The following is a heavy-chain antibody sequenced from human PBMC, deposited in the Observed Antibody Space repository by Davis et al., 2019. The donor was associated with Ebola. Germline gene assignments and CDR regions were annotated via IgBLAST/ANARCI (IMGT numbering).Heavy chain of an antibody. CDR1: GGSISSYY. D-gene: IGHD6-19*01. Sequence: MPSETLSLTCTVSGGSISSYYWSWIRQPPGKGLEWIGYIYYSGSTYYNPSLKSRVTISVDTSKNQFSLKLNSLTAADTTAYYCARHSSGWYIDYWGQGTLVTVSS. J-gene: IGHJ4*02. CDR2: IYYSGST. CDR3: ARHSSGWYIDY. V-gene: IGHV4-59*04.